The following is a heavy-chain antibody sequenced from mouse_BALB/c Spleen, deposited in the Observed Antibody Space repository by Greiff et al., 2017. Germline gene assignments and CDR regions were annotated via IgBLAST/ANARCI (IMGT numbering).Heavy chain of an antibody. J-gene: IGHJ2*01. Sequence: EVKLVESGPGLVKPSQSLSLTCTVTGYSITSDYAWNWIRQFPGNKLEWMGYISYSGSTSYNPSLKSRISITRDTSKNQFFLQLNSVTTEDTATYYCARGRYGSSYEYYFDYWGQGTTLTVSS. CDR1: GYSITSDYA. CDR2: ISYSGST. D-gene: IGHD1-1*01. CDR3: ARGRYGSSYEYYFDY. V-gene: IGHV3-2*02.